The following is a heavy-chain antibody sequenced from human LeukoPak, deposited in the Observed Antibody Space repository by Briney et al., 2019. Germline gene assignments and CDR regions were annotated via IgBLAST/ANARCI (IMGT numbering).Heavy chain of an antibody. D-gene: IGHD3-10*01. J-gene: IGHJ3*02. CDR1: GFTCSSYA. CDR2: ISGSGGST. Sequence: GGSLRLSCAASGFTCSSYAMSWVRQAPGKGLEWVSAISGSGGSTYYADSVKGRFTISRDNSKNTLYLQMNSLRAEDTAVYYCAKAPLWFGETDAFDIWGQGTMVTVSS. V-gene: IGHV3-23*01. CDR3: AKAPLWFGETDAFDI.